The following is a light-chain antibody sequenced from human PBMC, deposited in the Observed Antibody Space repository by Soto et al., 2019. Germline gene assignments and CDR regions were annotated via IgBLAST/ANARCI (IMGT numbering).Light chain of an antibody. CDR3: QQYNNWPPDT. CDR1: QSISSSY. CDR2: GVS. J-gene: IGKJ1*01. V-gene: IGKV3-20*01. Sequence: EIVLTQSPGTLSLSPGERATLSCRASQSISSSYLAWYQQRPGQAPRLLVYGVSSRASDVPDRFSGSGSGTDFTLTISSLEPEDSAVYYCQQYNNWPPDTSGQGTKVDIK.